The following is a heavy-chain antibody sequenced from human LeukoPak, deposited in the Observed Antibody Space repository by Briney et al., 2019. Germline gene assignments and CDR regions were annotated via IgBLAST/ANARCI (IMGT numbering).Heavy chain of an antibody. CDR1: GGSFRGYY. Sequence: SETLSLTCAVYGGSFRGYYWSWIRQPPGKGLEWIVEINHSGSTNNNPSLKSRVTISVDTSKNQFSLKLSSVTAADTAVYYCARDRVGYYSRTSWFDPWGQETLVTVSS. CDR2: INHSGST. D-gene: IGHD3-22*01. J-gene: IGHJ5*02. CDR3: ARDRVGYYSRTSWFDP. V-gene: IGHV4-34*01.